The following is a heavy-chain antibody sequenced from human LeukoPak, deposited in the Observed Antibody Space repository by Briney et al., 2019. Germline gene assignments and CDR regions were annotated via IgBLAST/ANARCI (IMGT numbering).Heavy chain of an antibody. D-gene: IGHD2-21*02. J-gene: IGHJ4*02. CDR1: GFTFSSYA. Sequence: GGSLRLSCAASGFTFSSYAMSWVRQAPGKGLEWVSAISGSGGSTYYADSVKGRFTISRDNSKSTLYLQMNSLRAEDTAVYYCAKDLTAYCGGDCYSGGYFDYWGQGTLVTVSS. CDR2: ISGSGGST. CDR3: AKDLTAYCGGDCYSGGYFDY. V-gene: IGHV3-23*01.